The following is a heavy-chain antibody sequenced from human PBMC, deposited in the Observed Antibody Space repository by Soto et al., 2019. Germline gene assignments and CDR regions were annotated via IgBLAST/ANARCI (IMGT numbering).Heavy chain of an antibody. CDR2: IFYLGSS. CDR3: ARHSLALRKNNWFDP. V-gene: IGHV4-39*01. D-gene: IGHD3-3*02. Sequence: LSLTFTVSGDSIISSDFYWGWVRQPPGKGLEWIGSIFYLGSSYYNPSLKSRVTMSVDTSKNQFSLRLRSVTAADTALYFCARHSLALRKNNWFDPWGQGIMVTVSS. CDR1: GDSIISSDFY. J-gene: IGHJ5*02.